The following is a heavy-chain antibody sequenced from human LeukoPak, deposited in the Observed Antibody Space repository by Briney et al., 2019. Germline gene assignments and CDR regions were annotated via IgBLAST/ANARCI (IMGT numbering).Heavy chain of an antibody. V-gene: IGHV3-30*03. CDR3: ARDLTLGKPDYFDH. D-gene: IGHD7-27*01. Sequence: GGSLRLSCAASGFTFSNYGMHWVRQAPGRGLEWVAVTSLDGSNKLYTDTVRGRFIISRDNSKNTVYLQMDSLRAEDTAVYYCARDLTLGKPDYFDHWGQGTLVTVSS. CDR1: GFTFSNYG. J-gene: IGHJ4*02. CDR2: TSLDGSNK.